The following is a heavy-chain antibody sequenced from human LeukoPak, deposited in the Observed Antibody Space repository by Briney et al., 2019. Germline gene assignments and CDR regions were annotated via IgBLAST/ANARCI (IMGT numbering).Heavy chain of an antibody. J-gene: IGHJ4*02. V-gene: IGHV1-69*13. CDR2: IIPIFGTA. CDR3: ARGTLSPHVDHTRPWDFDY. D-gene: IGHD5-12*01. CDR1: GGTFSSYA. Sequence: AASVKVSCKASGGTFSSYAISWVRQAPGQGLEWMGGIIPIFGTANYAQKFQGRVTITADESTSTAYMELSSLRSEDTAVYYCARGTLSPHVDHTRPWDFDYWGQGTLVTVSS.